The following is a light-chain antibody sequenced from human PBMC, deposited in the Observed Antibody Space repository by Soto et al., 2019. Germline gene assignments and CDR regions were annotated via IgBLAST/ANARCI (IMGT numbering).Light chain of an antibody. V-gene: IGKV1-5*01. CDR3: QHYNSYGT. Sequence: DIQRPPSPSTLSASVGDTVSIPCRASQSIGTWLAWFQHKPGKAPKVVIYHASSLETGVPSRFSGSGSGTEFTLTISSLQPDDFATYYCQHYNSYGTFGQGTKVDIK. CDR2: HAS. CDR1: QSIGTW. J-gene: IGKJ1*01.